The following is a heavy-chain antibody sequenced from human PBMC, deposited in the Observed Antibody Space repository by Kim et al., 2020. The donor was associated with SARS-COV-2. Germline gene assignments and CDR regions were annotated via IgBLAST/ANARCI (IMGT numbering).Heavy chain of an antibody. CDR3: ARDVRRTRAFDV. J-gene: IGHJ3*01. CDR1: GFIFRNYA. CDR2: ISGSGGNT. Sequence: GGSLRLSCAASGFIFRNYAMTWVRQAPGKGLEWVSIISGSGGNTYYADSVKGRFTISRDNSKNTLDLQMNSLRAEDTAVYSCARDVRRTRAFDVWGQGPLVAVS. V-gene: IGHV3-23*01.